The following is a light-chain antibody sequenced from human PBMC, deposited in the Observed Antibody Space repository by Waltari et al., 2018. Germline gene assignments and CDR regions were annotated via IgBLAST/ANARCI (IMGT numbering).Light chain of an antibody. CDR1: SGDVGGYDL. J-gene: IGLJ1*01. CDR3: SSFTSSSTGI. CDR2: DAT. V-gene: IGLV2-14*03. Sequence: QSALTQPASVSGSPGQSITISCTGTSGDVGGYDLVSWYQQHPGKAPKLMIYDATNRPSGVSDRFSASTSGNTASLTISDLRPEDKAEYYCSSFTSSSTGIFGSGTTVTVL.